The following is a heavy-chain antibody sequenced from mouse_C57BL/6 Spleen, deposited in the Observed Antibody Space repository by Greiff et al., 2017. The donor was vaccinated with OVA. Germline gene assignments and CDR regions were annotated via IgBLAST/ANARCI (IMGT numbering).Heavy chain of an antibody. D-gene: IGHD1-1*01. Sequence: QVTLQVSGPGILQSSQTLSLTCSFSGFSLSTSGMGVCWLRPPSGQGREWQAHTYWDDDNRNNPSLKSQLTISKDTSRNQVFRKITSVDTADTATYYGARRADCGREGDYFDYWGQGTTLTVSS. J-gene: IGHJ2*01. CDR1: GFSLSTSGMG. CDR2: TYWDDDN. V-gene: IGHV8-12*01. CDR3: ARRADCGREGDYFDY.